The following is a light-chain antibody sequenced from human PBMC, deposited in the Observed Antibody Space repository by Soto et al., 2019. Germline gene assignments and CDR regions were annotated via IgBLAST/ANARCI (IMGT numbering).Light chain of an antibody. V-gene: IGLV2-8*01. CDR2: EVS. J-gene: IGLJ2*01. CDR3: SLYVGNNNLV. CDR1: SSDIGDYNY. Sequence: QSALTQPPSASGSPGQSVTVSCTGTSSDIGDYNYVSWYQQHPGKAPKLMIYEVSTRPSVVPDRFSGSKSGNTASLTVSGLQADDEADYYCSLYVGNNNLVFGGGTKLTVL.